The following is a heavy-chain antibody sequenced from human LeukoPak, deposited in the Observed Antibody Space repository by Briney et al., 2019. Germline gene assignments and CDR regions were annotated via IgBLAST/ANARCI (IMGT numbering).Heavy chain of an antibody. CDR2: INHSGST. V-gene: IGHV4-34*01. CDR1: GFTVSSNY. J-gene: IGHJ4*02. CDR3: ARVLLWFGELSFDY. D-gene: IGHD3-10*01. Sequence: PGGSLRLSCAASGFTVSSNYMSWVRQAPGKGLEWIGEINHSGSTNYNPSLKSRVTISVDTSKNQFSLKLSSVTAADTAVYYCARVLLWFGELSFDYWGQGTLVTVSS.